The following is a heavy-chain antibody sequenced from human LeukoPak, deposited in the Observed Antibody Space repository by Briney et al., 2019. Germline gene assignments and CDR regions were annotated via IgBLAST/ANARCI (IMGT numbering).Heavy chain of an antibody. J-gene: IGHJ4*02. CDR2: ISGNGGTT. CDR1: GFTFSSFA. V-gene: IGHV3-23*01. Sequence: GGSLRLSCAASGFTFSSFAMSWVRQTPGKGLEWVSGISGNGGTTYYADSVKGRFTISRDNAKNSLYLQMNSLRAEDTAVYYCASIAVADYWGQGTLVTVSS. D-gene: IGHD6-19*01. CDR3: ASIAVADY.